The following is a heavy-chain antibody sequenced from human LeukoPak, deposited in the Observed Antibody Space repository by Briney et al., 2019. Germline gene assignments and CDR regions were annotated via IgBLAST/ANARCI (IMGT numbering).Heavy chain of an antibody. CDR1: GYTFTSYV. Sequence: GASVKVSCKASGYTFTSYVMNWVRQAPGQGLEWMGWINTNTGNPTYAQGFTGRFVFSLDTSVSTAYLQISSLKAEDTAVYYCARSGSSWYVRLAVYWGQGTLVTVSS. V-gene: IGHV7-4-1*02. CDR3: ARSGSSWYVRLAVY. J-gene: IGHJ4*02. D-gene: IGHD6-13*01. CDR2: INTNTGNP.